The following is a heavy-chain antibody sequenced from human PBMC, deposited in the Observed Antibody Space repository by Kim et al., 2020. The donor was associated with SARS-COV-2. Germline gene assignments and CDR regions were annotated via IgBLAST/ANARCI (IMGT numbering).Heavy chain of an antibody. CDR3: ARDGYCSGGSCYSLTPWFDP. Sequence: GGSLRLSCAASGFTFSSYAMHWVRQAPGKGLEWVAVISYDGSNKYYADSVKGRFTISRDNSKNTLYLQMNSLRAEDTAVYYCARDGYCSGGSCYSLTPWFDPWGQGTLVTVSS. CDR2: ISYDGSNK. D-gene: IGHD2-15*01. CDR1: GFTFSSYA. J-gene: IGHJ5*02. V-gene: IGHV3-30*04.